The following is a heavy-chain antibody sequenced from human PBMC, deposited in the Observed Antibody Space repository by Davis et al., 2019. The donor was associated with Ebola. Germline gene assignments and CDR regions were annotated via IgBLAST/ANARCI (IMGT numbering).Heavy chain of an antibody. CDR3: ARDKGWLQSSYFDY. CDR2: IYYSGST. Sequence: MPSETLSLTCSVSGGSIRSNNYYWDWIRQPPGKGLEWIGSIYYSGSTYYNPSLKSRVTISVDKSKNQFSLKLSSVTAAGTAVYYCARDKGWLQSSYFDYWGQGTLVTVSS. V-gene: IGHV4-39*07. CDR1: GGSIRSNNYY. D-gene: IGHD5-24*01. J-gene: IGHJ4*02.